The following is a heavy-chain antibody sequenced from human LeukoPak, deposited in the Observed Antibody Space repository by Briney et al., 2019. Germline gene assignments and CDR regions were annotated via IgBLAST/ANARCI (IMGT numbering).Heavy chain of an antibody. CDR2: INPSGGST. Sequence: ASVTVSCKASGYTFTSYYMHWVRQAPGQGLEWMAIINPSGGSTSNAQNFQGRVTVTRDTSTSTIYMELSSLRSEDTAVYFCARGGMGIQLWSFDYWGQGTLVTVSS. V-gene: IGHV1-46*01. CDR1: GYTFTSYY. CDR3: ARGGMGIQLWSFDY. D-gene: IGHD5-18*01. J-gene: IGHJ4*02.